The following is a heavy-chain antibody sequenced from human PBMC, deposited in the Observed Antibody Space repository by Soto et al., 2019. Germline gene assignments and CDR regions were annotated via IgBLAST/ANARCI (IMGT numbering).Heavy chain of an antibody. J-gene: IGHJ1*01. CDR3: ATQVTFHH. CDR1: GYTFTNYW. D-gene: IGHD5-18*01. V-gene: IGHV5-51*01. CDR2: IYPGDSET. Sequence: XESLKISCKGSGYTFTNYWIGWVRQKPGKGPEWMGIIYPGDSETRHSPSFEGHVTISVDKSISTVYLQWSSLKASDTAMYYCATQVTFHHWGQGTLVTVSS.